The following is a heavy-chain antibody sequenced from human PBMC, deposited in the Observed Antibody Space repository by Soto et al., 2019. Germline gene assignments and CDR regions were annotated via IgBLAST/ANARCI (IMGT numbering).Heavy chain of an antibody. D-gene: IGHD6-19*01. J-gene: IGHJ4*02. CDR3: ARESLVRKYSSGWYLDY. Sequence: SVKVSCKASGGTFSSYTISWVRQAPGQGLEWMGRIIPILGIANYAQKFQGRVTITADKSTSTAYMELSSLRSEDTAVYYCARESLVRKYSSGWYLDYWGQGTLVTVS. CDR1: GGTFSSYT. CDR2: IIPILGIA. V-gene: IGHV1-69*04.